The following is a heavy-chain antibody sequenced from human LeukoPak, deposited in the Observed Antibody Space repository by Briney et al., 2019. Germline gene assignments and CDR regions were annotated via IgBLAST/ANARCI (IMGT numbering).Heavy chain of an antibody. CDR2: VRNKADGYTT. CDR1: GFTFSPHY. D-gene: IGHD3-10*01. J-gene: IGHJ4*02. V-gene: IGHV3-72*01. CDR3: GDLGSAGTDH. Sequence: GGSLRLSCAASGFTFSPHYMDWVRQPPGQGLEWVGLVRNKADGYTTIYAASVKGRFTISRDDSKNSVYLQMDSLKTEDTAVYYCGDLGSAGTDHWGQGTLVTVSS.